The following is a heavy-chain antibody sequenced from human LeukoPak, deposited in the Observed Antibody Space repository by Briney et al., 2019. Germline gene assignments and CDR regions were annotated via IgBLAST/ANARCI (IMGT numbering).Heavy chain of an antibody. V-gene: IGHV3-23*01. J-gene: IGHJ5*02. Sequence: GGSLRLSCAASGFTFSSYAMSWVRQAPGKGLEWVSAISGSGGSIYYADSVKGRFTIFRDNSKNTLYLQMNSLRAEDTAVYYCAKDGYYGSGSYYNYWFDPWGQGTLVTVSS. CDR1: GFTFSSYA. CDR3: AKDGYYGSGSYYNYWFDP. CDR2: ISGSGGSI. D-gene: IGHD3-10*01.